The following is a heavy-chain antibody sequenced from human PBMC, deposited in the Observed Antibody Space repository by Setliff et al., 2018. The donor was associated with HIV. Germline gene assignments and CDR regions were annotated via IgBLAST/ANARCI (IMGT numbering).Heavy chain of an antibody. Sequence: SETLSLTCTVSGGSISSSSYFWGWIRQPPGKGLEWIGNIYYSGNTDYNPSLESRVTISVDTSKNQFFLKVTSVTAADTAVYYCAGVNTAMARNYYYMDVWGKGTTVTVSS. CDR3: AGVNTAMARNYYYMDV. D-gene: IGHD5-18*01. CDR2: IYYSGNT. CDR1: GGSISSSSYF. V-gene: IGHV4-39*01. J-gene: IGHJ6*03.